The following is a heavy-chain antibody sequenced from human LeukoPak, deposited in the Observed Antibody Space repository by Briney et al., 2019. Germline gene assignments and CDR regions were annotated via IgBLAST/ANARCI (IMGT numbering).Heavy chain of an antibody. CDR2: ISSSSSYI. J-gene: IGHJ6*03. D-gene: IGHD2-2*02. CDR3: AREGYQLLYAYYYYYMDV. CDR1: GFTFSSYS. V-gene: IGHV3-21*01. Sequence: GGSLRLSCAASGFTFSSYSMTWVRQAPGKGLEWVSSISSSSSYIYYAYSVKGRFTISRDNTKNSLYLQMNSLRAEDTAVYYCAREGYQLLYAYYYYYMDVWGKGTTVSVSS.